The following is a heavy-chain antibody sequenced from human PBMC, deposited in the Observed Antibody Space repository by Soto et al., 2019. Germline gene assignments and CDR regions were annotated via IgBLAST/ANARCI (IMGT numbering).Heavy chain of an antibody. J-gene: IGHJ5*01. CDR1: GFTFSSYG. CDR2: ISYDGSNK. V-gene: IGHV3-30*03. CDR3: ARAGMRRDNWFDS. Sequence: PGGSLRLSCAASGFTFSSYGMHWVRQAPGKGLEWVAVISYDGSNKYYADSVKGRFTISRDNSKNTLYLQMNSLRAEDTAVYYCARAGMRRDNWFDSWGQGTLVTVSS.